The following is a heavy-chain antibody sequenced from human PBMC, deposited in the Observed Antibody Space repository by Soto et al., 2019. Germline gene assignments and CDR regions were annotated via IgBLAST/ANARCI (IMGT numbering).Heavy chain of an antibody. D-gene: IGHD4-4*01. V-gene: IGHV5-10-1*01. CDR1: VYSFTSYC. J-gene: IGHJ6*02. Sequence: GEYLKISCTGSVYSFTSYCISWVRQMPGKGLEWMWRIDPSDSYTNYSPSFQGHVTISADKSISTAYLQWSSLKASDTAMYYCARSYSKPLLPSMDVWGQGTTVNVSS. CDR3: ARSYSKPLLPSMDV. CDR2: IDPSDSYT.